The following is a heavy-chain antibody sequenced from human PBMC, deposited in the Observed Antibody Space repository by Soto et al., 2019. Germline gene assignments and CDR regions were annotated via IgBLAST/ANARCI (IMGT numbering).Heavy chain of an antibody. D-gene: IGHD3-3*01. CDR3: ARGSGYLIHYYGMDV. CDR2: IIPIFGTA. CDR1: GGTFSSYA. V-gene: IGHV1-69*13. J-gene: IGHJ6*02. Sequence: SVKVSCKASGGTFSSYAISWVRQAPGQGLEWMGGIIPIFGTANYAQKLQGRVTITADESTSTAYMELSSLRSEDTAVYYCARGSGYLIHYYGMDVWGQGTTVTVSS.